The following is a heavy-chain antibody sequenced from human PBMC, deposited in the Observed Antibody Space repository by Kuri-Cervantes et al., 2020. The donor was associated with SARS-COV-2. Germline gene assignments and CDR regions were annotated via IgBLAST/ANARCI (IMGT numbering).Heavy chain of an antibody. CDR3: AREGTIVVGGLDS. CDR2: MNPNSGDT. CDR1: GYTFTNYE. J-gene: IGHJ4*02. D-gene: IGHD2-21*01. V-gene: IGHV1-8*03. Sequence: ASVKVSCKASGYTFTNYEINWVRQATGQGLEWMGWMNPNSGDTVYAQKFQGRVILTRNTSTTTAYMELRGLKSEDTAVYYCAREGTIVVGGLDSWGQGTLVTVSS.